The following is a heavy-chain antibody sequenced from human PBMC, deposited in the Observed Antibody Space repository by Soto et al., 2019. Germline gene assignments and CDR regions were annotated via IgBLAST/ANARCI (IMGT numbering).Heavy chain of an antibody. CDR1: GYTFTSYG. V-gene: IGHV1-18*04. Sequence: ASVKVSCKASGYTFTSYGISWVRQAPGQGLEWMGWISAYNGNTNYAQKLQGRVTMTTDTSTSTAYMELRSLRSDDTAVYYCARGSSCGGSCFLAFDIWGQGTMLTVSS. CDR3: ARGSSCGGSCFLAFDI. CDR2: ISAYNGNT. D-gene: IGHD2-15*01. J-gene: IGHJ3*02.